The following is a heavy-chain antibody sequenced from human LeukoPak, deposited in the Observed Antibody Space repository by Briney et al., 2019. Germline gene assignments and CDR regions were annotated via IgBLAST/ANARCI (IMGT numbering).Heavy chain of an antibody. J-gene: IGHJ5*02. CDR3: ARDFWSDHSWFDP. Sequence: SETLSLTCTVSGGSFSSTNYYWGWIRQSPGKGLEWIGSIYYSGNTYYNPSLKSRVTMSVDTSKNHSYLRLTSVTAADTAVYYCARDFWSDHSWFDPWGQGTLVTVSS. V-gene: IGHV4-39*07. D-gene: IGHD3-3*01. CDR1: GGSFSSTNYY. CDR2: IYYSGNT.